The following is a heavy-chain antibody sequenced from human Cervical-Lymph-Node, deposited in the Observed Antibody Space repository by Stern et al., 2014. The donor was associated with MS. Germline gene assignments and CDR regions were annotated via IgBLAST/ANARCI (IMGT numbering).Heavy chain of an antibody. CDR1: GYSFTNYY. CDR2: INPSGGTT. CDR3: VRSRYCSGGNCFSDWFDP. Sequence: QVQLVQSGAEVKKPGASVKVSCKASGYSFTNYYMHWVRQAPGHGLEWMGMINPSGGTTNYAKKFQGRATMTSDTSTSTVYMELSSLRSEDTAVYYCVRSRYCSGGNCFSDWFDPWGQGTLVTVSS. D-gene: IGHD2-15*01. V-gene: IGHV1-46*03. J-gene: IGHJ5*02.